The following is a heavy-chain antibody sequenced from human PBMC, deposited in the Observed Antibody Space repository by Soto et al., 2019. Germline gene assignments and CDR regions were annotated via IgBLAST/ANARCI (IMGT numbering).Heavy chain of an antibody. CDR3: ARGNPFNYAGFDV. D-gene: IGHD3-16*01. J-gene: IGHJ6*01. CDR1: GYTFSDFD. CDR2: MNAKSGDT. V-gene: IGHV1-8*01. Sequence: QAHLEQSGAELKRPGASVKVSCKASGYTFSDFDINWLRQASGQGPEWMGWMNAKSGDTFFAQRFQGKFNMPRGTHLITADMEVGSLTSHDTALYYCARGNPFNYAGFDVWGQGTTVAVSS.